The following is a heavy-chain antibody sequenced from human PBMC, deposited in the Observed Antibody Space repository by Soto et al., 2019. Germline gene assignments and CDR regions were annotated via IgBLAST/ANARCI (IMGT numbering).Heavy chain of an antibody. D-gene: IGHD1-26*01. CDR2: IWYDGSNK. J-gene: IGHJ4*02. CDR1: GFTFSSYG. V-gene: IGHV3-33*01. CDR3: ARDSLQWELLFRFDY. Sequence: QVQLVESGGGVVQPGRSLRLSCAASGFTFSSYGMHWVRQAPGKGLEWVAVIWYDGSNKYYADSVKGRFTISRDNSKNTLYLQMNRLRAEDTAVYYCARDSLQWELLFRFDYWGQGTLVTVSS.